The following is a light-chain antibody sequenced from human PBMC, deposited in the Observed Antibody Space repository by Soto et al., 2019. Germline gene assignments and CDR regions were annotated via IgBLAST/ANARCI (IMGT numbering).Light chain of an antibody. CDR1: SSDVGAYNF. CDR2: DVT. Sequence: QSVLTQPTSVSGSPGQSIAISCSGTSSDVGAYNFVSWYQQHPGKAPKLMIYDVTNRPSGVFNRFSGSKSGNTASLIISGLQAEDEADYYCSSYTTSNTVIFGGGTKLTV. J-gene: IGLJ2*01. V-gene: IGLV2-14*03. CDR3: SSYTTSNTVI.